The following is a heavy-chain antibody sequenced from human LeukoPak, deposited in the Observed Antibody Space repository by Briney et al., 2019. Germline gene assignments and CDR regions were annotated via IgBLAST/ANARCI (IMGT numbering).Heavy chain of an antibody. D-gene: IGHD2-15*01. CDR3: ARGVAGHSAFYDY. Sequence: SVKVSCKASGGTFSSYAISWVRQAPGQGLEWMGGIIPIFGTANYAQKFQGRVTITADESTSTAYMEPSSLRSEDTAVYYCARGVAGHSAFYDYWGQGTLVTVSS. CDR2: IIPIFGTA. V-gene: IGHV1-69*13. J-gene: IGHJ4*02. CDR1: GGTFSSYA.